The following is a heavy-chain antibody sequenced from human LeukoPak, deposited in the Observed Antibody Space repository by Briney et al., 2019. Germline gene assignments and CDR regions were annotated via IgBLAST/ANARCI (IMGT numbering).Heavy chain of an antibody. CDR2: ISSSSSYI. CDR3: ARPPALHESGYFDF. D-gene: IGHD1-26*01. CDR1: GFTFSSYS. J-gene: IGHJ4*02. Sequence: GGSLRLSCAASGFTFSSYSMSWVRQAPGKGLEWVSSISSSSSYIYYADSVKGRFTISRDNAKNSLYLQVNSLRAEDTAVYYCARPPALHESGYFDFWGQGTLVTVSS. V-gene: IGHV3-21*01.